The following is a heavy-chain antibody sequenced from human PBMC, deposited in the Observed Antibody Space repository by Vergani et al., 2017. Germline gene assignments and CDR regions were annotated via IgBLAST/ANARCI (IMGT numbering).Heavy chain of an antibody. CDR1: GFTFSSYS. V-gene: IGHV3-30*02. CDR2: IGKDGINT. J-gene: IGHJ4*02. D-gene: IGHD2-21*02. CDR3: AKYLRDSTDGLPDS. Sequence: VQLVESGGGLVKPGGSLRLSCAASGFTFSSYSMNWVRQAPGKGLEWLAYIGKDGINTRCRDAVKGRFTVSRDNSKDILYLQMDSLRSEDTALYYCAKYLRDSTDGLPDSWGPGTLVIVSS.